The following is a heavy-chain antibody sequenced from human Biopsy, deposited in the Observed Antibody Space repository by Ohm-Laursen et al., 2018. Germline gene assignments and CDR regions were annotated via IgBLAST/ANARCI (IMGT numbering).Heavy chain of an antibody. D-gene: IGHD3-9*01. CDR2: ITTDSGRI. V-gene: IGHV3-23*01. J-gene: IGHJ4*02. CDR3: ARHLRYNDY. CDR1: GFTLSDG. Sequence: SLRLSCAASGFTLSDGMNWVRRAPGKGLEGVSSITTDSGRIFYADSVRGRFTISRDNSKNTLYLQMNSLRAEDTAEYYCARHLRYNDYWGQGTLVTVSS.